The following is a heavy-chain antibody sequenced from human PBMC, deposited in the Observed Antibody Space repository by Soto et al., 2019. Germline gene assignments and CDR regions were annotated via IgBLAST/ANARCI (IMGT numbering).Heavy chain of an antibody. V-gene: IGHV1-46*01. J-gene: IGHJ4*02. CDR3: ARDVPGNYDYVWGSYSLEY. Sequence: QVQLVQSGAEVKKPGASVKVSCKASGYTFTSYYMHWVRQAPGQGLEWMGIINPSSGSTSYAQKFQGRLTTTRDTSTRTVYMELSSLRSEDTAVYYCARDVPGNYDYVWGSYSLEYWGQGTLVTVSS. CDR2: INPSSGST. CDR1: GYTFTSYY. D-gene: IGHD3-16*01.